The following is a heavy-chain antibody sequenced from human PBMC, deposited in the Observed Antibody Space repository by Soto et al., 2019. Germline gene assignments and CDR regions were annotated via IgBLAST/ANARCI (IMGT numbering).Heavy chain of an antibody. CDR3: TTGDY. V-gene: IGHV3-15*01. CDR2: IKSKSTGGTI. J-gene: IGHJ4*02. Sequence: EVQLVESGGGLVKPGGSLRLSCAASGFIFTNAFMSWVRQTPGKGLEWVARIKSKSTGGTIDYAAPVKGRFTISRDDYETTESLQMNSLKAEDTALYYCTTGDYWGQGILVTVSS. CDR1: GFIFTNAF.